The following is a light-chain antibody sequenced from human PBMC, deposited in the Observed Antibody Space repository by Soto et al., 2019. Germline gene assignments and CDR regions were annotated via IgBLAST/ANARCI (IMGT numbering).Light chain of an antibody. V-gene: IGKV3-20*01. CDR2: GAS. J-gene: IGKJ2*01. CDR3: QQYASFPYT. CDR1: QSVSTN. Sequence: PGERATLSCRASQSVSTNVAWYQQRPGRAPRLLIHGASIRVTGFPERFSGSGSGTDFTLTISRLEPEDFAVYHCQQYASFPYTFAQGTKVDIK.